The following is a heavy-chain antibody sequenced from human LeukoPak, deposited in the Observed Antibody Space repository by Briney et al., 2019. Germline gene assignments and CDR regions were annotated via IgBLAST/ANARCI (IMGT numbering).Heavy chain of an antibody. J-gene: IGHJ4*02. CDR1: GFTFSGYE. Sequence: QPGGSLRLSCEVSGFTFSGYEMNWVRQAPGKGLEWVSFISGSGTTIYYADSVKGRFTISRDNAKNSLYLQMNSLRADDTAVYYCARVGNFDYWGQGTLVTVSS. V-gene: IGHV3-48*03. CDR3: ARVGNFDY. CDR2: ISGSGTTI.